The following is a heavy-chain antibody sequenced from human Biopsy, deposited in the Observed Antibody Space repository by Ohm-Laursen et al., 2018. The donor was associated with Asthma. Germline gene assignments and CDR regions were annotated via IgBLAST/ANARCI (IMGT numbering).Heavy chain of an antibody. CDR3: ASPVNRAFGGYEWAAVFDY. CDR1: GASIRGSGSY. CDR2: THYSGST. J-gene: IGHJ4*02. V-gene: IGHV4-39*01. Sequence: GTLSLTCTVSGASIRGSGSYWAWIRQAPGKGPEWIGTTHYSGSTFYKPSLGSRVTMSLDTSTNQFSLRLRSGTATDTAVYYCASPVNRAFGGYEWAAVFDYWGQGILVTVSS. D-gene: IGHD5-12*01.